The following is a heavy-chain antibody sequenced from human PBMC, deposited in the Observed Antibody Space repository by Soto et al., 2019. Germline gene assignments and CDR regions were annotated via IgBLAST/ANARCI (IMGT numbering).Heavy chain of an antibody. D-gene: IGHD2-15*01. CDR2: ISYEGSHT. V-gene: IGHV3-30*18. CDR1: GFIFSSYG. J-gene: IGHJ4*02. CDR3: AKEVHCGGGSCSWSEGFDY. Sequence: QVQLVESGGGVVQPGRSLRLSCAASGFIFSSYGMHWVRQAPGKGLEGGAVISYEGSHTYYADSVKGRFTITRDNSKNTLYLQMNSLRPEDTAVYYCAKEVHCGGGSCSWSEGFDYWGQGTLLTVSS.